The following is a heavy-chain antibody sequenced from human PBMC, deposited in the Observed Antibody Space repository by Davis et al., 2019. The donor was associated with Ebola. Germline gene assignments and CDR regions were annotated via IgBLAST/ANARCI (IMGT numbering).Heavy chain of an antibody. V-gene: IGHV4-34*01. CDR3: ARVGLRVYFDY. D-gene: IGHD1-26*01. CDR2: INHSGST. J-gene: IGHJ4*02. CDR1: GGSISSYY. Sequence: SETLSLTCTVSGGSISSYYWSWIRQPPGKGLEWIGEINHSGSTNYNPSLKSRVTISVDTSKNQFSLKLSSVTAADTAVYYCARVGLRVYFDYWGQGTLVTVSS.